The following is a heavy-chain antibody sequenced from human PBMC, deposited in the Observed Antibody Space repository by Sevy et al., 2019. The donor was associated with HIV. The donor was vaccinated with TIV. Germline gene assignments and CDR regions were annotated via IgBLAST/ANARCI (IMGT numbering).Heavy chain of an antibody. J-gene: IGHJ4*02. Sequence: WGSLRLSCAASGFTFSSYAMHWVRQAPGKGLEWVAVISYDGSNKYYADSVKGRFTISRDNSKNTLYLQMNSLRAEDTAVYYCIPWDSLVLVPAAPYYFDYWGQGTLVTVSS. V-gene: IGHV3-30*04. CDR3: IPWDSLVLVPAAPYYFDY. CDR2: ISYDGSNK. CDR1: GFTFSSYA. D-gene: IGHD2-2*01.